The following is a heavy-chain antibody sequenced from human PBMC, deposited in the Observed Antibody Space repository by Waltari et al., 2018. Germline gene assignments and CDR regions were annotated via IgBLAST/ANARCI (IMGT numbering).Heavy chain of an antibody. CDR1: GLKFSKIW. CDR2: SKRKRDGGST. V-gene: IGHV3-15*02. CDR3: AGGPGTYWSGLLDY. D-gene: IGHD3-3*01. J-gene: IGHJ4*02. Sequence: EVQLVESGGTLVKPGGSLRLSCAVSGLKFSKIWLSWVRQAQGKGLEVVGRSKRKRDGGSTDSAAPVSGRFSSSRDESKNMLFLEMNSLKTEDTAVYYCAGGPGTYWSGLLDYWGQGAQVTVSS.